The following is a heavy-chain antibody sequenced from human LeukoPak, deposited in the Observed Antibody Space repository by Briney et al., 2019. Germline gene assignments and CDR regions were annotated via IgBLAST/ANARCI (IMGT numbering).Heavy chain of an antibody. Sequence: GRSLRLSCAASGFTFSSYAMHWVRQAPGKGLEWVAVISYDGSNKYYADFVKGRFTISRDNSKNTLYLQMNSLRAEDTAVYYCARDWLGVNWGYCDYWGQGTLVTVSS. J-gene: IGHJ4*02. CDR3: ARDWLGVNWGYCDY. CDR1: GFTFSSYA. D-gene: IGHD7-27*01. CDR2: ISYDGSNK. V-gene: IGHV3-30*01.